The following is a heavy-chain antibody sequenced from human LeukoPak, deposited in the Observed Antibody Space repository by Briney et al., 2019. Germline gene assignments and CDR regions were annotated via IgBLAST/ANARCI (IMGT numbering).Heavy chain of an antibody. Sequence: SQTLSLTCTVSGGSISSGGYYWSWIRQHPGKGLEWIGYIYYSGSSYYNPSLRSRVTISVDTSKNHFSLKLSSVTAADTAVYYCSKVVGDYGDYLPYYFDYWGQGTLVTVSS. D-gene: IGHD4-17*01. V-gene: IGHV4-31*03. CDR3: SKVVGDYGDYLPYYFDY. CDR1: GGSISSGGYY. CDR2: IYYSGSS. J-gene: IGHJ4*02.